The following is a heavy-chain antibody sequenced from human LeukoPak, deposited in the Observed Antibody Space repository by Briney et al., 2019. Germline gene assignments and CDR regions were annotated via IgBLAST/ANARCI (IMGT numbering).Heavy chain of an antibody. J-gene: IGHJ4*02. D-gene: IGHD6-13*01. CDR1: GGSISGFY. CDR3: ARGATTAGLRFDF. Sequence: SETLSLTCAVSGGSISGFYWSWLRQPPGKGLEWIGSIYYSGSTYYNPSLSSRVTISEDTSKNQLSLRLSSVTAADTAVYYCARGATTAGLRFDFWGQGTLVTVSS. V-gene: IGHV4-39*07. CDR2: IYYSGST.